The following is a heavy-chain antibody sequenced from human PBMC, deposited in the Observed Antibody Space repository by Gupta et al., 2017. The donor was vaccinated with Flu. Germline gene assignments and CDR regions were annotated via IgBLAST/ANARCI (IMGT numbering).Heavy chain of an antibody. V-gene: IGHV4-34*01. Sequence: RQPPGKGLEWIGEINHSGSTNYNPSLKSRVTISVDTSKNQFSLKLSSVTAADTAVYYCARGGGIAVADAFDIWGQGTMVTVSS. CDR2: INHSGST. CDR3: ARGGGIAVADAFDI. J-gene: IGHJ3*02. D-gene: IGHD6-19*01.